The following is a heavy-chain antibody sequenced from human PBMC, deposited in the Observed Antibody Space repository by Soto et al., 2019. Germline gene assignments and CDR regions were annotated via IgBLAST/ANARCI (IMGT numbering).Heavy chain of an antibody. D-gene: IGHD3-3*01. Sequence: QVQLQESGPGLVKPSQTLSLTCTVSGGSISSGGYYWSWIRQHPGKGLEWIGYIYYSGSTYYNPSLKSRVTISVDTSKNQFSLKLSSVTAADTAVYYCARLIFGVAELGFDPWGQGTLVTVSS. CDR2: IYYSGST. V-gene: IGHV4-31*03. CDR1: GGSISSGGYY. CDR3: ARLIFGVAELGFDP. J-gene: IGHJ5*02.